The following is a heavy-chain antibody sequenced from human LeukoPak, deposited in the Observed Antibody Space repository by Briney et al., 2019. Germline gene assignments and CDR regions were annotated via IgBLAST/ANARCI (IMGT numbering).Heavy chain of an antibody. Sequence: GGSLRLSCAASGFTFDDYAMHWVRQAPGKGLEWVSGISWNSGSIGYADSVKGRFTISRDNAKNSLYLQMNSLRAEDTALYYCAKDISLSGSYYYFDYWGQGTLVTVSS. J-gene: IGHJ4*02. CDR2: ISWNSGSI. CDR1: GFTFDDYA. D-gene: IGHD1-26*01. CDR3: AKDISLSGSYYYFDY. V-gene: IGHV3-9*01.